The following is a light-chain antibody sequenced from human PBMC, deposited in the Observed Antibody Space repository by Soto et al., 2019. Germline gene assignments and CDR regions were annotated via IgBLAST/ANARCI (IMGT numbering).Light chain of an antibody. CDR2: DAS. J-gene: IGKJ4*01. CDR3: QQHSNWPPS. V-gene: IGKV3-11*01. Sequence: EIVLTQSPATLSLSPGERATLSCRASQSVSSSLVWYLQNPGQAPRLHNYDASDRATGIPARSSGSGPGTGFTLTISILAPEVFPVYYCQQHSNWPPSFGVVTKLDIK. CDR1: QSVSSS.